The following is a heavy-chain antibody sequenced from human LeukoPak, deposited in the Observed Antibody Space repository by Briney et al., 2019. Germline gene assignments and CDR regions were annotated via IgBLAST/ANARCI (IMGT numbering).Heavy chain of an antibody. D-gene: IGHD1-1*01. CDR2: ISGSGGST. V-gene: IGHV3-23*01. CDR1: GFTFSSYA. J-gene: IGHJ4*02. CDR3: SATTSVCELVITCDY. Sequence: PGGSLRLSCAASGFTFSSYAMSWVRQARGKGLEWVSAISGSGGSTYYADSVKGRFTISRDNSKNTLYLQMNSLRAADTTVYYCSATTSVCELVITCDYWGQGTLVTVSS.